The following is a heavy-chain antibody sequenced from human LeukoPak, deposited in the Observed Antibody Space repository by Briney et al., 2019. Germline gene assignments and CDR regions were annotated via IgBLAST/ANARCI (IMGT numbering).Heavy chain of an antibody. CDR1: GFTVSSNY. D-gene: IGHD6-6*01. Sequence: PGGSLRLSCAASGFTVSSNYMSWVRQAPGRGLNGVSVFYSGGSTYYADSVKGRFTISRDNSKNTLYLQMNSLRAEDTAVYYCARSAPRSSMALDAFDIWGQGTMVTVSS. CDR2: FYSGGST. J-gene: IGHJ3*02. V-gene: IGHV3-66*01. CDR3: ARSAPRSSMALDAFDI.